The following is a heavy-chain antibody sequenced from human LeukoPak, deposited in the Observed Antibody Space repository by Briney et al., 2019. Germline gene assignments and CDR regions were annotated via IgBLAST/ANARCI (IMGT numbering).Heavy chain of an antibody. D-gene: IGHD5-18*01. Sequence: PGGSLRLSCAASGFTFSSYAMGWVRQAPGQGLEWVSVISSNGGSTYYADSVKGRFTISRDNSRNTMYLQMNSLRAEDTAVYYCAKRYSYGLDPFDYWGQGTLVTVSS. V-gene: IGHV3-23*01. CDR3: AKRYSYGLDPFDY. J-gene: IGHJ4*02. CDR2: ISSNGGST. CDR1: GFTFSSYA.